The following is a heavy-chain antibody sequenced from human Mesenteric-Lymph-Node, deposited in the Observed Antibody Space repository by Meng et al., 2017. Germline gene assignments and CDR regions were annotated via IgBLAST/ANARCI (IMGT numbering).Heavy chain of an antibody. V-gene: IGHV4-34*12. D-gene: IGHD2-8*02. CDR3: ARRPTGIDY. Sequence: QVSLQQWGAGLLKPSATLSLTGAVDGGSFSGYYWSWIRQPRVKGLEWIGEIIHGGSPSYNPSLKSRVTISIDTSKNQLSLMLSSVTAADTAVYYCARRPTGIDYWGQGTLVTVSS. CDR1: GGSFSGYY. CDR2: IIHGGSP. J-gene: IGHJ4*02.